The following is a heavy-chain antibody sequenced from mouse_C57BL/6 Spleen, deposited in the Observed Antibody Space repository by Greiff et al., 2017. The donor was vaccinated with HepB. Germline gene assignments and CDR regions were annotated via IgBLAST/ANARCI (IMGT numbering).Heavy chain of an antibody. CDR2: ISSGSSTI. D-gene: IGHD2-5*01. CDR1: GFTFSDYG. CDR3: ARGYYNNSFAD. V-gene: IGHV5-17*01. Sequence: EVKVEESGGGLVKPGGSLKLSCAASGFTFSDYGMHWVRQAPEKGLEWVAYISSGSSTIYYADTVKGRFTISRDNAKNTLFLHMTSLRSEDTAMYYCARGYYNNSFADWGKGTLVTVSA. J-gene: IGHJ3*01.